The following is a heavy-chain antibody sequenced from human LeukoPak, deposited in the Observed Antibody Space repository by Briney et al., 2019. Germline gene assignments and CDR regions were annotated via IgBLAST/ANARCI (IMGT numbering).Heavy chain of an antibody. CDR3: ARQRPPKYSSGWRLDY. D-gene: IGHD6-19*01. J-gene: IGHJ4*02. V-gene: IGHV5-51*01. CDR2: IYPGDSDT. Sequence: GESLKISCKGSGYSFTSYWIGWVRQMPGKCLQWMGIIYPGDSDTRYSPSFQGQVTISADKSISTAYLQWSSLKASDTAMYYCARQRPPKYSSGWRLDYWGQGTLVTVSS. CDR1: GYSFTSYW.